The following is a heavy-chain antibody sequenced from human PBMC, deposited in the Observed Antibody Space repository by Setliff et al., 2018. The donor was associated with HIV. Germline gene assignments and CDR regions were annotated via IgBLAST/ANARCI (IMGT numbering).Heavy chain of an antibody. Sequence: SGPTLVNPTQTLTLTCTFSGFSLTTSGMCVSWIRQPPGKALEWLARVDWGDNRFYNSSLRTRLTISKDTSKNQVVLTMTNMDPVDTATHYCARDIVVVRDYYYMDVWGKGTTVTVSS. CDR3: ARDIVVVRDYYYMDV. J-gene: IGHJ6*03. D-gene: IGHD2-15*01. CDR1: GFSLTTSGMC. CDR2: VDWGDNR. V-gene: IGHV2-70*17.